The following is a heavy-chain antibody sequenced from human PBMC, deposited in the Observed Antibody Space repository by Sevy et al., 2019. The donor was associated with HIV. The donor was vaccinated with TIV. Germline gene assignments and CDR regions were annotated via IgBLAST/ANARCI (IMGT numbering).Heavy chain of an antibody. CDR3: VRELVKGFDF. Sequence: ASVKVSCKASGYIFTDYYFHWVRQAPGQGPEWVGWIHPNSGATISAQKFQGRVTIASDTSTSTVYMDLTRLTSDDTAIYYCVRELVKGFDFWGQGTLVTVSS. D-gene: IGHD3-3*02. V-gene: IGHV1-2*02. CDR2: IHPNSGAT. J-gene: IGHJ4*02. CDR1: GYIFTDYY.